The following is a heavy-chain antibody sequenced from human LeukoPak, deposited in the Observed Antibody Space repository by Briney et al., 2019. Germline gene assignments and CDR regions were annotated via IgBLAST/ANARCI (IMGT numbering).Heavy chain of an antibody. CDR3: ASHCSSTSCPGY. J-gene: IGHJ4*02. CDR2: IYTSGST. V-gene: IGHV4-4*07. D-gene: IGHD2-2*01. Sequence: SETLSLTCTVSGGSISGFYWRWIRQPAGKGLEWIGRIYTSGSTIYNPSLKSRVTMSVDTSKNQFSLTLSSVTAADTAVYYCASHCSSTSCPGYWGQGTLVTVSS. CDR1: GGSISGFY.